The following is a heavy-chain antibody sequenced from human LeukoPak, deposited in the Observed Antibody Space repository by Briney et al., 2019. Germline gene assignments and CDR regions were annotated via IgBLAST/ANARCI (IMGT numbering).Heavy chain of an antibody. V-gene: IGHV3-23*01. Sequence: GGSLRLSCAASGFTFGSYAMSWVRQAPGKGLEWVSAISGSGGSTYYADSVKDRFTISRDNSKNALYLQMNSLRAEDTAVYYCAVAVAGKDDYWGQGTLVTVSS. D-gene: IGHD6-19*01. CDR2: ISGSGGST. CDR1: GFTFGSYA. J-gene: IGHJ4*02. CDR3: AVAVAGKDDY.